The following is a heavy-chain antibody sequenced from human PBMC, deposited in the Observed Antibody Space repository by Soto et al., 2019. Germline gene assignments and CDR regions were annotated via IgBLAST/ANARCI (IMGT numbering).Heavy chain of an antibody. CDR1: GGSISSGGYY. J-gene: IGHJ6*02. D-gene: IGHD6-13*01. V-gene: IGHV4-31*03. CDR2: IYYSGST. CDR3: AREVERSSSWYWYGMDV. Sequence: SETLSLTCTVSGGSISSGGYYWSWIRQHPGKGLEWIGYIYYSGSTYYNPSLKSRVTISVDTSKNQFSLKLSSVTAADTAVYYCAREVERSSSWYWYGMDVWGQGTTVTVSS.